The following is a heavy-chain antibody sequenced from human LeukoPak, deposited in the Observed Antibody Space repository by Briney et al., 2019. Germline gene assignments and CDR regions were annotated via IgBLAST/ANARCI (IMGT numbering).Heavy chain of an antibody. Sequence: PSETLSLTCAVYGGSFTGYYWSWIPQPPGEGREWIGEIKQSGSANYNPSLKSRVNISVDTCKNQFSSKQNSVACAATALSFCSKESALKYYESRWHYGHIWGEETMVTV. V-gene: IGHV4-34*01. CDR1: GGSFTGYY. CDR3: SKESALKYYESRWHYGHI. D-gene: IGHD3-22*01. J-gene: IGHJ3*02. CDR2: IKQSGSA.